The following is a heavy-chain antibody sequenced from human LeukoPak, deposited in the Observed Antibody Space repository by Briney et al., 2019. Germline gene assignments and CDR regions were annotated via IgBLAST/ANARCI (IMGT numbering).Heavy chain of an antibody. J-gene: IGHJ4*02. CDR3: AKGHDDFRQFDY. Sequence: SVKVSCTASGGTFANYAISWVRKAPGQELEWMGGIIPIFGTGDSAQKFQGRLTITADESTRTTYMELSSLRSEDTAVYYCAKGHDDFRQFDYWGQGTLVTVSS. V-gene: IGHV1-69*13. CDR1: GGTFANYA. D-gene: IGHD3-3*01. CDR2: IIPIFGTG.